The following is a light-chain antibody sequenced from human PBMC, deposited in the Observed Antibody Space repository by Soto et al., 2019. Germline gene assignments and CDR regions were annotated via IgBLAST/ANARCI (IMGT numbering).Light chain of an antibody. V-gene: IGLV2-14*01. CDR3: SSYTSSSTRG. J-gene: IGLJ1*01. Sequence: QSVLTQPASVSGSARQSITISCTGASSDVGSYTYVSWYQQHPGKAPKLMIYEVSNRPSGVSNRFSGSKSGNTASLTISGLQAEDEADYYCSSYTSSSTRGFGNGTKVTAL. CDR2: EVS. CDR1: SSDVGSYTY.